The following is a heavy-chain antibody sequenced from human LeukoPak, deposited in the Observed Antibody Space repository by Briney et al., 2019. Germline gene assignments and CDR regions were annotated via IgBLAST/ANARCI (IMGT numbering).Heavy chain of an antibody. D-gene: IGHD3-22*01. Sequence: KSGESLKISCKGSGYSFTNYWIGWVRQMPGKGLEWMGRIDPSDSYTNYSPSFQGHVTISADKSVNTAYLQWSSLRASDTAMYYCARLPMTLNYFDYCGQGTLVTVSS. V-gene: IGHV5-10-1*01. CDR3: ARLPMTLNYFDY. CDR2: IDPSDSYT. CDR1: GYSFTNYW. J-gene: IGHJ4*02.